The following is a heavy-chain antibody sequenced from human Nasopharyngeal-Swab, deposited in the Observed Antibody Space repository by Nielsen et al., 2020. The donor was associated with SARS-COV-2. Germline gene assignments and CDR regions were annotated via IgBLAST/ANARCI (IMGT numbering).Heavy chain of an antibody. V-gene: IGHV4-34*01. CDR3: ARGPVRYDFWSGYYCGLDY. J-gene: IGHJ4*02. CDR1: GGSFSGYY. CDR2: IHHSGST. D-gene: IGHD3-3*01. Sequence: SETLSLTCAVYGGSFSGYYWSWIRQPPGKGLEWIGEIHHSGSTDYNPSLKSRVTISVDTSKNQFSLNLSSVTAADTAVFYCARGPVRYDFWSGYYCGLDYWGQGTLVTVSS.